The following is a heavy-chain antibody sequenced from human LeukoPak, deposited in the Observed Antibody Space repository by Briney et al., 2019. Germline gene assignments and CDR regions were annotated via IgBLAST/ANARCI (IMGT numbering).Heavy chain of an antibody. Sequence: GGSLRLSCAASGFTVSSNYMSWVRQAPGKGLEWVSVIYSGGSTHYADSVKGGFTISRDNSKNTLYLQMNSLRAEDTAVYYCARWDRMIAEGGFDYWGQGTLVTVSS. CDR1: GFTVSSNY. V-gene: IGHV3-66*01. CDR2: IYSGGST. J-gene: IGHJ4*02. D-gene: IGHD2-21*01. CDR3: ARWDRMIAEGGFDY.